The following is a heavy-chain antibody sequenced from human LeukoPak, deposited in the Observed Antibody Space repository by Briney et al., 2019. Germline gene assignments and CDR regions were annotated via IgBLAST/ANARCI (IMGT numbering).Heavy chain of an antibody. V-gene: IGHV4-4*07. J-gene: IGHJ5*02. Sequence: PSETLSLTCTVSGGFISSYHWSWIRQPAGKGLEWIGRIYTSGSTNYNPSLKSRVTMSVDTSKNQFSLKLSSVTAADTAVYYCARDRGGGGPIREYNWFDPWGQGTLVTVSS. CDR1: GGFISSYH. CDR2: IYTSGST. CDR3: ARDRGGGGPIREYNWFDP. D-gene: IGHD3-10*01.